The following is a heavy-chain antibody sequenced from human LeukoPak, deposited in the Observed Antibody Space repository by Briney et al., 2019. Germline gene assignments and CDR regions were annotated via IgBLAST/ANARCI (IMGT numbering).Heavy chain of an antibody. Sequence: SETLSLTCTVSGGSISSYYWSWIRQPPGKGLEWIGNIYYNGSTNYNPSLKSRVTISVDTSKNQFSLKLTSVTAADTAVYYCARFRVAGGYFDYWGQGTLVTVSS. D-gene: IGHD6-19*01. CDR1: GGSISSYY. CDR2: IYYNGST. CDR3: ARFRVAGGYFDY. V-gene: IGHV4-59*01. J-gene: IGHJ4*02.